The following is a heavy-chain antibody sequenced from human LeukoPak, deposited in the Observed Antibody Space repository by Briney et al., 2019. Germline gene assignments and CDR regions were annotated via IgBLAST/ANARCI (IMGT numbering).Heavy chain of an antibody. V-gene: IGHV4-61*01. D-gene: IGHD1-1*01. CDR1: GGSVSSGSYY. CDR3: AGENWNDVEFAFGI. CDR2: IYYSGST. J-gene: IGHJ3*02. Sequence: SETLSLTCTVSGGSVSSGSYYWSWIRQPPGKGLEWIGYIYYSGSTNYNPSLKSRVTISVDTSKNQFSLKLSSVTAADTAVYYCAGENWNDVEFAFGIWGQGTMVTVSS.